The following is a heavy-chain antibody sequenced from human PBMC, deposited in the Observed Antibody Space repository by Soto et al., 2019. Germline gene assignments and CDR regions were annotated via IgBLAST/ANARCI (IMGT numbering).Heavy chain of an antibody. J-gene: IGHJ6*02. V-gene: IGHV3-30*18. CDR1: GFTFSRQA. CDR2: ISYDGSNK. D-gene: IGHD6-6*01. Sequence: GWSLRLSCAASGFTFSRQAMHWVRQAPGRGLEWVAVISYDGSNKYYADSVKGRFTISRDNSKDTLYLQMNSLRAEDTAVYYCAKDQVYYYYYYGMDVWGQGTTVTVSS. CDR3: AKDQVYYYYYYGMDV.